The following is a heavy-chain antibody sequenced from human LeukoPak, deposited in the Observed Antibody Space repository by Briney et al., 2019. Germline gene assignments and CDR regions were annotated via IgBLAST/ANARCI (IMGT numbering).Heavy chain of an antibody. CDR2: TRNKPNSYTT. J-gene: IGHJ4*02. CDR3: VRDYYESSGSTYYFDY. Sequence: GGSLRLSCAASGFTFSDLYMDWVRQAPGKGREWVGRTRNKPNSYTTEYAASVKGRFTISRDDSKNSLYLQMNSLKTEDTAVYYCVRDYYESSGSTYYFDYWGQGTLVTVSS. V-gene: IGHV3-72*01. D-gene: IGHD3-22*01. CDR1: GFTFSDLY.